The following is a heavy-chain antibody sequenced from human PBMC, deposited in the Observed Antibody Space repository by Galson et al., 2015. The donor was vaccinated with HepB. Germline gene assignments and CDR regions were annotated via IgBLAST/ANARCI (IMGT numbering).Heavy chain of an antibody. CDR1: GFTVSSNY. CDR2: IYSGGST. D-gene: IGHD1-26*01. CDR3: ARGEGMGGDYYYYGMDV. Sequence: SLRLSCAASGFTVSSNYMSWVRQAPGKGLEWVSVIYSGGSTYYADSVKGRFTISRHNSKNTLYLQMNSLRAEDTAVYYCARGEGMGGDYYYYGMDVWGQGTTVTVSS. V-gene: IGHV3-53*04. J-gene: IGHJ6*02.